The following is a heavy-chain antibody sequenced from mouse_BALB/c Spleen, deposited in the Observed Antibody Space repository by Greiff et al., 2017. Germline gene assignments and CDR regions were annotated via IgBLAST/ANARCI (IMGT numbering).Heavy chain of an antibody. J-gene: IGHJ4*01. CDR1: GYTFTDYE. CDR2: IDPETGGT. CDR3: TRGGIPMDY. Sequence: QVQLKESGAELVRPGASVTLSCKASGYTFTDYEMHWVKQTPVHGLEWIGAIDPETGGTAYNQKFKGKATLTADKSSSTAYMELRSLTSEDSAVYYCTRGGIPMDYWGQGTSVTVSS. V-gene: IGHV1-15*01.